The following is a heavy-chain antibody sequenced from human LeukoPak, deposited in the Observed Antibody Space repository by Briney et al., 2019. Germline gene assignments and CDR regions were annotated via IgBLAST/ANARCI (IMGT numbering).Heavy chain of an antibody. J-gene: IGHJ4*02. CDR3: AKDRGGGDCLFDY. D-gene: IGHD2-21*02. CDR2: ISSSSSYI. V-gene: IGHV3-21*04. CDR1: GFTFSSYS. Sequence: PGGSLRLSCAASGFTFSSYSMNWVRQAPGKGLEWVSSISSSSSYIYYADSVKGRFTISRDNYKNTVSLQMNSLRAEDTAVYYCAKDRGGGDCLFDYWGQGTLITVSS.